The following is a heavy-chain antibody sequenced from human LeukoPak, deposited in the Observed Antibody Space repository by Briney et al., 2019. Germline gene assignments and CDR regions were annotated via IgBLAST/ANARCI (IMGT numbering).Heavy chain of an antibody. V-gene: IGHV4-59*08. Sequence: SETLSLTCAVSGGSISSYYWSWIRQPPGKGLEWIGYIYCSGSTNYNPSLKSRVTISVDTSKNQFSLKLSSVTAADTAVYYCARGGSRTYRCAYNYWGQGTLVTVSS. CDR3: ARGGSRTYRCAYNY. CDR2: IYCSGST. D-gene: IGHD1-1*01. CDR1: GGSISSYY. J-gene: IGHJ4*02.